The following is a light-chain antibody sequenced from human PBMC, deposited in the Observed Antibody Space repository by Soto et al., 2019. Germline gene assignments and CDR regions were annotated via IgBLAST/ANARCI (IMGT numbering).Light chain of an antibody. Sequence: EIVLTQSPGTLSLSPGERATLSCRASQSVSSSYLAWYQQKPGQAPRLFIYGASSRATDIPDRFSGSGSGTDFTLTISRLEPEDFAVYYCQQYGSSLYTFGQGTKLEIK. V-gene: IGKV3-20*01. CDR3: QQYGSSLYT. CDR2: GAS. CDR1: QSVSSSY. J-gene: IGKJ2*01.